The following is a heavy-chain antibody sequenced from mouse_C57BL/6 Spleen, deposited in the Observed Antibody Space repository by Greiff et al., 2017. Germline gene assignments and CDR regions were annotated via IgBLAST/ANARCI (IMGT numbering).Heavy chain of an antibody. D-gene: IGHD1-1*01. CDR3: ARSTVVATSYFDV. Sequence: VNVVESGAELAKPGASVKLSCKASGYTFTSYWMHWVKQRPGQGLEWIGYINPSSGYTKYNQKFKDKATLTADKSSSTAYMQLSSLTYEDSAVYYCARSTVVATSYFDVWGTGTTVTVSS. CDR1: GYTFTSYW. CDR2: INPSSGYT. V-gene: IGHV1-7*01. J-gene: IGHJ1*03.